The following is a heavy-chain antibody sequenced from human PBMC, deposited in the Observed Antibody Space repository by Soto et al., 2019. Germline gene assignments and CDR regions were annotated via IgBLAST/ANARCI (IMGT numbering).Heavy chain of an antibody. Sequence: PGGSLRLSCAASGFTFSSYGMHWVRQAPGKGLEWVAVISYDGSNKYYADSVKGRFTISRDNSKNTLYLQMNSLRAEDTAVYYCAKPDYGDYNGMDVWGQGTTVTVSS. D-gene: IGHD4-17*01. CDR1: GFTFSSYG. V-gene: IGHV3-30*18. CDR2: ISYDGSNK. CDR3: AKPDYGDYNGMDV. J-gene: IGHJ6*02.